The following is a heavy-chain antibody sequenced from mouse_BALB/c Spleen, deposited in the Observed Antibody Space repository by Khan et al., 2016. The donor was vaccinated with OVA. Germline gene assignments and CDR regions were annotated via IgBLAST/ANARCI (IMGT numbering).Heavy chain of an antibody. CDR3: ARSWTSTTGVATDFDY. Sequence: VPLQESGPGLVKPSQSLSLTCNVTGYSITSDYAWNWIRQFPGNKLGWMGYISYSGRTSYNPSLKSRISITRDTSKNPFFLQLNFVTTEDPATYYCARSWTSTTGVATDFDYWGQGTTLTVSS. V-gene: IGHV3-2*02. J-gene: IGHJ2*01. CDR2: ISYSGRT. D-gene: IGHD1-1*01. CDR1: GYSITSDYA.